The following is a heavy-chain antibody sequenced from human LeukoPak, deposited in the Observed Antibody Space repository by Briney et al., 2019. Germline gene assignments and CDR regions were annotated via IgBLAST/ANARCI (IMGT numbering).Heavy chain of an antibody. CDR3: ARGRRGYSYGPLDY. Sequence: GGSLRLSCAASGFTVSSNYMSWVRQAPGKGLEWVSVIYSGGSTYYADSVKGRFTISRDNSKNTLYLQMNSLRAEDTAVYYCARGRRGYSYGPLDYWGQGTPVTVSS. CDR2: IYSGGST. V-gene: IGHV3-66*01. J-gene: IGHJ4*02. D-gene: IGHD5-18*01. CDR1: GFTVSSNY.